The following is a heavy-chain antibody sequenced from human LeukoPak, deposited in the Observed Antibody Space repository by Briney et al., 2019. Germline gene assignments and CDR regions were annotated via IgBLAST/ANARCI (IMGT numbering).Heavy chain of an antibody. CDR3: ARTAAIAAAGTGGDY. V-gene: IGHV3-66*01. J-gene: IGHJ4*02. Sequence: GGSLRLSCAASGFTVSSNYMSWVRQAPGKGLEWVSVIYSGGSTYYADSVKGRFTISRDNSKNTLYLQMNSLRAEDTAVYYCARTAAIAAAGTGGDYWGQGTLVTVSS. CDR1: GFTVSSNY. D-gene: IGHD6-13*01. CDR2: IYSGGST.